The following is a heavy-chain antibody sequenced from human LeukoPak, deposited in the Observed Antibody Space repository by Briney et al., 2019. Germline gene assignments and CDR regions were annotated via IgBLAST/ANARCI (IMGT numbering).Heavy chain of an antibody. CDR1: GGSISSYY. CDR2: IYYSGST. Sequence: SETLSLTYTVSGGSISSYYWSWIRQPPGKGLEWIGYIYYSGSTNYNPSLKSRVTISVDTSKNQFSLKLSSVTAADTAVYYCARLRTGGYYYYGMDVWGQGTTVTVSS. V-gene: IGHV4-59*08. CDR3: ARLRTGGYYYYGMDV. D-gene: IGHD3/OR15-3a*01. J-gene: IGHJ6*02.